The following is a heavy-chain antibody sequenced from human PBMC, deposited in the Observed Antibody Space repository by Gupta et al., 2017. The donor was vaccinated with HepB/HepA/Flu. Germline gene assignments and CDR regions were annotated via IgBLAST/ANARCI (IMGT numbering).Heavy chain of an antibody. CDR2: MKSKTDGGTT. J-gene: IGHJ6*01. CDR3: TTDFHASSSWYGNYYYGMDV. Sequence: RQAPGKGLEWVGRMKSKTDGGTTDYAAPVKGRFTISRDDSKNTLYLQMNSLKTEDTAVYYCTTDFHASSSWYGNYYYGMDVWGQGTTVTVSA. V-gene: IGHV3-15*01. D-gene: IGHD6-13*01.